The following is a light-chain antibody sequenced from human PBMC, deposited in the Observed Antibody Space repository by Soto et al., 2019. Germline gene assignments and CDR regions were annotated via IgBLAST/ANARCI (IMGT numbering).Light chain of an antibody. CDR2: LNSDGSH. V-gene: IGLV4-69*01. Sequence: QPVLTQSPSASASLGASVKLTCTLSSGHSNYAIAWHQQQPEKGPRFLMKLNSDGSHSKGDGIPDRFSGSSSGAERYLTISTHQSEDEAGYYCQTWVTGIHIFGGGTKLTVL. CDR3: QTWVTGIHI. CDR1: SGHSNYA. J-gene: IGLJ2*01.